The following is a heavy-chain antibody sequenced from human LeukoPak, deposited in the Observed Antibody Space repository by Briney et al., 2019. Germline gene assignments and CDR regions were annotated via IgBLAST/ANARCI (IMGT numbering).Heavy chain of an antibody. Sequence: SETLSLTCTVSGGSISRYYWSWIRQPPGKGLEWIGYIYYSGSTNYNPSLKSRVTISVDTSKSQFSLKLSSVTAADTAVYFCARRPLTIYYFDYWGQGTLVTVSS. CDR3: ARRPLTIYYFDY. CDR1: GGSISRYY. V-gene: IGHV4-59*01. D-gene: IGHD3-10*01. CDR2: IYYSGST. J-gene: IGHJ4*02.